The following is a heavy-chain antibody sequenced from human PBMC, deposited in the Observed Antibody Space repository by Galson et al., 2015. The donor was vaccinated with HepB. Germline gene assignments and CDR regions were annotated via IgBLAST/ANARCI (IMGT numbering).Heavy chain of an antibody. CDR3: TTEYLAAEPRGVDY. D-gene: IGHD6-13*01. V-gene: IGHV3-15*01. Sequence: SLRLSCAASGFTFSNAWMSWVRQAPGKGLEWVGRIKSKTDGGTTDYAAPVKGRFTISRDDSKNTLYLQMNSLKTEDTAVYYCTTEYLAAEPRGVDYWGQGTLVTVSS. CDR2: IKSKTDGGTT. J-gene: IGHJ4*02. CDR1: GFTFSNAW.